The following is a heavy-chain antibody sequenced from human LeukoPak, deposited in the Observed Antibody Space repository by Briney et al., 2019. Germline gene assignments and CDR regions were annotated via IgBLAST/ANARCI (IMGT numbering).Heavy chain of an antibody. CDR3: ARVGMYYDILTGYGY. D-gene: IGHD3-9*01. Sequence: ASVKVSCKASGYTFSNYGIAWVRQAPGQGLEWMGWINPNSGGTNYAQKFQGRVTMTRDTSISTAYMELSRLRSDDTAVYYCARVGMYYDILTGYGYWGQGTLVTVSS. CDR2: INPNSGGT. V-gene: IGHV1-2*02. CDR1: GYTFSNYG. J-gene: IGHJ4*02.